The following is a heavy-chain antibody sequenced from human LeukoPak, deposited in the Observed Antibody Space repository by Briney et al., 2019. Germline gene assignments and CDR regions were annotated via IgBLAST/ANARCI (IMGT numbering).Heavy chain of an antibody. CDR1: GFSLSTSGVG. CDR3: ARTYYYGSGSYYQFGY. Sequence: SGPTLVNPTQTLTLTCTFSGFSLSTSGVGVGWIRQPPGKALEWLARIDWDDDKYYSTSLKTRLTISKDTSKNQVVLTLTNMDPVDTATYYCARTYYYGSGSYYQFGYWGQGTLVTVSS. V-gene: IGHV2-70*11. D-gene: IGHD3-10*01. CDR2: IDWDDDK. J-gene: IGHJ4*02.